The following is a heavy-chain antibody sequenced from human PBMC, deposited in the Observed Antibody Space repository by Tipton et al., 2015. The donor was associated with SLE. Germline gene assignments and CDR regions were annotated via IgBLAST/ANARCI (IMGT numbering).Heavy chain of an antibody. Sequence: SLRLSCAASGFTFSSYEMNWVRQAPGKGLEWVSYISSSGSTIYYADSVKGRFTISRDNAKNSLYLQMNSLRAEDTAVYYCARGPAMTTDSFYMDVWGKGTTVTVSS. J-gene: IGHJ6*03. D-gene: IGHD4-11*01. V-gene: IGHV3-48*03. CDR2: ISSSGSTI. CDR3: ARGPAMTTDSFYMDV. CDR1: GFTFSSYE.